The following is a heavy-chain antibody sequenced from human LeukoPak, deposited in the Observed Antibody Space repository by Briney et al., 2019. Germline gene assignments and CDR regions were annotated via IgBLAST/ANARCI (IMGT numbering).Heavy chain of an antibody. CDR2: INHSGST. D-gene: IGHD6-13*01. Sequence: SETLSLTCAVYGGSFSGYYWSWIRQPPGKGLEWIGEINHSGSTNYDPSLKSRVTMSVDTSKNQFSLKLTSVTAADTAVYYCARTIASLIYSSSWSFDYWGQGTPVTVSS. CDR1: GGSFSGYY. J-gene: IGHJ4*02. CDR3: ARTIASLIYSSSWSFDY. V-gene: IGHV4-34*01.